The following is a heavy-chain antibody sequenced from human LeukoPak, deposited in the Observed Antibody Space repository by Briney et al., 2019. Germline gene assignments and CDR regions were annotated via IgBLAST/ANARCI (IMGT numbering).Heavy chain of an antibody. CDR3: ATWPLRFLEYDYFDY. V-gene: IGHV1-69*05. CDR2: IIPIFGTA. Sequence: SVKVSCKASGGTFSSYAISWVRQAPGQGLEWMGGIIPIFGTANYAQKFQGRVTVTTDESTSTAYMELSSLRSEDTAVYYCATWPLRFLEYDYFDYWGQGTLVTVSS. CDR1: GGTFSSYA. J-gene: IGHJ4*02. D-gene: IGHD3-3*01.